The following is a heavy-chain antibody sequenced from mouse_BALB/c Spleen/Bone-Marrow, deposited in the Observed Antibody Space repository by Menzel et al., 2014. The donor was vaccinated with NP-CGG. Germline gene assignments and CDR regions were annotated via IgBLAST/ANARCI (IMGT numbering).Heavy chain of an antibody. V-gene: IGHV14-3*02. Sequence: EVQLQQSGAELVKPGASVKLSCSASGFNIKDTYMHWVKQRPEQGLEWIGRIDPANGNTEYDPKFQDKATITADTSSNTVDLQLSSLTFEDTAVYYCARQEFAIYWYFDVWGAGTTVTVSS. CDR1: GFNIKDTY. D-gene: IGHD1-3*01. J-gene: IGHJ1*01. CDR2: IDPANGNT. CDR3: ARQEFAIYWYFDV.